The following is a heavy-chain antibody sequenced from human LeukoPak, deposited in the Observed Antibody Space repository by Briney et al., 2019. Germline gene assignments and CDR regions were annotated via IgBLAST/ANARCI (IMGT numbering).Heavy chain of an antibody. CDR3: ANWFDP. J-gene: IGHJ5*02. CDR1: GFTFSSYA. V-gene: IGHV4-38-2*01. CDR2: IYHSGST. Sequence: GSLRLSCAASGFTFSSYAMSWVRQAPGKGLEWIGSIYHSGSTYYNPSLKSRVTISVDTSKNQFSLKLSSVTAADTAVYYCANWFDPWGQGTLVTVSS.